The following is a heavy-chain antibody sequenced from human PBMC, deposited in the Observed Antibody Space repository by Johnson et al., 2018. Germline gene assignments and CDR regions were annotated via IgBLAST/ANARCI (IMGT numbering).Heavy chain of an antibody. D-gene: IGHD3-10*01. CDR1: GFTFSSYS. Sequence: GLVKPGGSLRLSCAASGFTFSSYSMNWVRQAPGKGLEWVSSISSSSSYIYYADSVKGRFTITRDNAKNSLYLQMNSLRAEDTAVYYCARGHLFHFAFDIWGQGTMVTVSS. V-gene: IGHV3-21*01. J-gene: IGHJ3*02. CDR2: ISSSSSYI. CDR3: ARGHLFHFAFDI.